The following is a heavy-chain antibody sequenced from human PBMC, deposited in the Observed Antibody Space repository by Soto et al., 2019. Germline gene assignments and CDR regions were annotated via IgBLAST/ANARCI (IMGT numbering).Heavy chain of an antibody. Sequence: PGGSLRLSCAASGFTFSSYAMHWVRQAPGKGLEWVAVISYDGSNKYYADSVKGRFTISRDNSKNTLYLQMNSLRAEDTAVYYCAGDDVDTAPYYGMDVWGQGTTVTVSS. CDR3: AGDDVDTAPYYGMDV. J-gene: IGHJ6*02. V-gene: IGHV3-30-3*01. CDR1: GFTFSSYA. CDR2: ISYDGSNK. D-gene: IGHD5-18*01.